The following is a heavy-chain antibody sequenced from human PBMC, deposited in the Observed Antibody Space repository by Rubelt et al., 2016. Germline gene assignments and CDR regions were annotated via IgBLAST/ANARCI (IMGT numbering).Heavy chain of an antibody. V-gene: IGHV3-7*01. CDR1: GFIFSGYW. CDR3: ARDQTSPSGSFY. D-gene: IGHD1-26*01. Sequence: EVQLVESGGGLVQPGGSLRLSCAASGFIFSGYWMSWVRQAPGKGLEWVANIKQEGSEINYVDSVKGRFTMPRDNAKNSRYLEMNSLKAEETAIYYCARDQTSPSGSFYWGQGALVTVSS. CDR2: IKQEGSEI. J-gene: IGHJ4*02.